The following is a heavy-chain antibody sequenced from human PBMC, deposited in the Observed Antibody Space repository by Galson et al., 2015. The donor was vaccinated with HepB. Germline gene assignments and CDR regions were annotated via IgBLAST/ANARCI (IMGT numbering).Heavy chain of an antibody. CDR3: ARGKMRTTWAAPICDF. D-gene: IGHD2-2*02. V-gene: IGHV1-2*02. CDR1: GYTFSGYY. Sequence: SCKASGYTFSGYYIHWVRQAPGQGLQWMGWVNPNSGATHSALRFRDRVTLTRDTSTNTAFLEVTSLTSDDTAFYYCARGKMRTTWAAPICDFWGQGTLVTVSS. J-gene: IGHJ4*02. CDR2: VNPNSGAT.